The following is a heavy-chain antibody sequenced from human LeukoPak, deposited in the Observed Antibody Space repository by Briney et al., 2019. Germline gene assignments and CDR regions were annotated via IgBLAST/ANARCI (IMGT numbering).Heavy chain of an antibody. CDR2: ISSSGIII. J-gene: IGHJ4*02. Sequence: TGGSLRLSCAASGFTFSDYYMSWIRQAPGKGLEWVSDISSSGIIISYADSVKGRFTISRDNAKNSLFLQMNSLGAEDTAVYYCARGGNYYAFDYWGQGTLVTVSS. CDR3: ARGGNYYAFDY. D-gene: IGHD1-26*01. V-gene: IGHV3-11*01. CDR1: GFTFSDYY.